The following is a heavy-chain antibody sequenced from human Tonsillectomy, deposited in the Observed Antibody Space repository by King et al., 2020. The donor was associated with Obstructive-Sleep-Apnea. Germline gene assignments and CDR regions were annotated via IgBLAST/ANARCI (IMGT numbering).Heavy chain of an antibody. CDR2: IHPNTGST. Sequence: QLVQSGAEVKKTGTSVRVSCKASGYTFTTYYIHWVRQSPGHGLEWMGQIHPNTGSTNYAQKFRDRITMSRDTSTGTLYIELYGLRSDDTAFYFCARDSSYYGPDYWGQGTLVTVSS. V-gene: IGHV1-46*01. D-gene: IGHD1-26*01. J-gene: IGHJ4*02. CDR3: ARDSSYYGPDY. CDR1: GYTFTTYY.